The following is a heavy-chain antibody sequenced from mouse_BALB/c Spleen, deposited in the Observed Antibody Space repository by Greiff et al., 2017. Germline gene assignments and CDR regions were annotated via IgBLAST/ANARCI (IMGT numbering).Heavy chain of an antibody. Sequence: QVQLKESGAELVRPGVSVKISCKGSGYTFTDYAMHWVKQSHAKSLEWIGVISTYYGDASYNQKFKGKATMTVDKSSSTAYMELARLTSEDSAIYYCARRIDGYYGDYAMDYWGQGTSVTVSS. J-gene: IGHJ4*01. CDR2: ISTYYGDA. V-gene: IGHV1S137*01. CDR3: ARRIDGYYGDYAMDY. CDR1: GYTFTDYA. D-gene: IGHD2-3*01.